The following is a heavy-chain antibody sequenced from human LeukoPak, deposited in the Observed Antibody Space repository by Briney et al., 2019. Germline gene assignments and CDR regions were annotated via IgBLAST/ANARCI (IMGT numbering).Heavy chain of an antibody. CDR1: GGSFSGYY. Sequence: SETLSLTCAVYGGSFSGYYWSWIRQPPGKGLEWIGEINHSGSTNYNPSLKSRVTISVDTSKNQFSLKLSSVTAADTAVYYCARGGWLRSFDYWGQGTLVTVSS. D-gene: IGHD5-12*01. J-gene: IGHJ4*02. CDR2: INHSGST. V-gene: IGHV4-34*01. CDR3: ARGGWLRSFDY.